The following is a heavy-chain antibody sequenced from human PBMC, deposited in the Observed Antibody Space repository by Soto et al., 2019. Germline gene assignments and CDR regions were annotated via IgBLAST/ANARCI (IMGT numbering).Heavy chain of an antibody. V-gene: IGHV1-2*02. J-gene: IGHJ6*02. CDR2: INPNSGDT. CDR1: GYTFTGYY. D-gene: IGHD5-12*01. CDR3: AKGGAIVAAGPRVYLYNAMDV. Sequence: ASVKVSCKASGYTFTGYYVHWVRQAPGQGLEWMGWINPNSGDTYLAQRFQGRVTMNRDTSIGPAYMEVRGLTSDDTADYYCAKGGAIVAAGPRVYLYNAMDVWGQGTTVTVSS.